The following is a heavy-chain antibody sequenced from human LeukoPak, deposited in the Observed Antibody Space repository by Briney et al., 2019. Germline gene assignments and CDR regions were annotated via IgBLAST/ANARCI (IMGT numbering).Heavy chain of an antibody. Sequence: PSETLSLTCTVSGGSISSYYWSWIRQPAGKGLEWIGRMYLSGNTNYNPSLKSRVTMSPVTSKNQFSLKLSSVTAADTAVYYCARSGSYANDAFDIWGQGTMVTVSS. CDR3: ARSGSYANDAFDI. CDR2: MYLSGNT. J-gene: IGHJ3*02. CDR1: GGSISSYY. V-gene: IGHV4-4*07. D-gene: IGHD1-26*01.